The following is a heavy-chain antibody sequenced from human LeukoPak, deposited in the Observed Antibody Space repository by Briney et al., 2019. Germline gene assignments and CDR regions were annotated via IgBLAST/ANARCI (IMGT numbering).Heavy chain of an antibody. CDR1: GLIFSNYA. D-gene: IGHD4-17*01. CDR2: ITGNGGSA. V-gene: IGHV3-23*01. Sequence: GGSLRLSCAGPGLIFSNYAMTWVRQAPGKGLEWVSSITGNGGSAVYTDSVKGRFTTSRDNSKNTLYLQMNSLRAEDTALYYCTKDPNGGYIGAFDPWGQGTLVTVSS. CDR3: TKDPNGGYIGAFDP. J-gene: IGHJ5*02.